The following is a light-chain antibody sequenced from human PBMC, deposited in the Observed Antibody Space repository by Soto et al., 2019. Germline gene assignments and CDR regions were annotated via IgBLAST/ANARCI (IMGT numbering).Light chain of an antibody. V-gene: IGLV2-14*01. CDR3: SSYTSSTPYV. CDR2: DVS. Sequence: QSALTQPASMSGSPGQSITISCTGTSSDVGGYNYVSWYQQHPGKAPKLMIYDVSNRPSGVSNRFSGSKSGNTASLTISGLQAKDEADYYCSSYTSSTPYVFGTGTKVTVL. CDR1: SSDVGGYNY. J-gene: IGLJ1*01.